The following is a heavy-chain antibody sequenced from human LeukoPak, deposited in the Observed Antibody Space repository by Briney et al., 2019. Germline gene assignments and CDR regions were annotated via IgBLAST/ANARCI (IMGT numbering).Heavy chain of an antibody. D-gene: IGHD3-3*01. CDR2: IYYSGST. V-gene: IGHV4-39*07. J-gene: IGHJ6*03. CDR3: AGRLLEWLFSNYYYMDV. Sequence: SETLSLICTVSGGSISSSSYYWGWIRQPPGKGLEWIGSIYYSGSTNYNPSLKSRVTISVDTSKNQFSLKLSSVTAADTAVYYCAGRLLEWLFSNYYYMDVWGKGTTVTVSS. CDR1: GGSISSSSYY.